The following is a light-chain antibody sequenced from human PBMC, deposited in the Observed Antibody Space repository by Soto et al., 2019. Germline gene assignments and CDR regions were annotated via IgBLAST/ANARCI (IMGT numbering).Light chain of an antibody. CDR1: QSVSDW. Sequence: DIQMTQSPSTLSASVGDRVTLTCRASQSVSDWLAWYQQKPGKAPKVLIYKASNLESGVPSRFSGSGSGTEFTLTISSLQPDDSATYYCQQYHTFSPYTFGQGTKLEIK. CDR3: QQYHTFSPYT. V-gene: IGKV1-5*03. CDR2: KAS. J-gene: IGKJ2*01.